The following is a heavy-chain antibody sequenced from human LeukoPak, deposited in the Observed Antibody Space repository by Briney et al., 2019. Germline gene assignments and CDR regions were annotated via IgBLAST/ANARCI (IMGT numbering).Heavy chain of an antibody. CDR1: GGSISSYH. CDR3: ARGNSGYDYAFDI. J-gene: IGHJ3*02. V-gene: IGHV4-59*01. Sequence: PSETLSLTCTVSGGSISSYHWSWIRQPPGKGLQWIWFIYSSGSTNYTPSLKSRVTISLDTSKIQFSLRVSSVTSADSAVYYCARGNSGYDYAFDIWGQGTMVTVSS. D-gene: IGHD5-12*01. CDR2: IYSSGST.